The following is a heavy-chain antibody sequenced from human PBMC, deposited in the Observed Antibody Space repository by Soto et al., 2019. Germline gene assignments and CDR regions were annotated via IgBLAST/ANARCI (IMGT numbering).Heavy chain of an antibody. CDR3: ARGRQLCASWFDP. CDR1: GGSFSGYY. CDR2: INHSGST. V-gene: IGHV4-34*01. D-gene: IGHD5-18*01. J-gene: IGHJ5*02. Sequence: QVQLQQWGAGLLKPSETLSLTCAVYGGSFSGYYWSWIRQPPGKGLEWIGEINHSGSTNYNPSLKSRVTISVDTSKNQFSLKRSSVTAADTAVYYCARGRQLCASWFDPWGQGTLVTFSS.